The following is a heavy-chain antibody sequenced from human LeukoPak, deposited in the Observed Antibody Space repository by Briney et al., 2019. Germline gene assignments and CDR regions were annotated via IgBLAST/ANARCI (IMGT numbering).Heavy chain of an antibody. V-gene: IGHV1-69*13. J-gene: IGHJ4*02. CDR1: GGTFSSYA. CDR2: IIPIFGTA. D-gene: IGHD3-3*01. CDR3: ARAQGDGYDFWSGYKFDY. Sequence: ASAKVSCKASGGTFSSYAVSWVRQAPGQGLEWMGGIIPIFGTANYAQKFQGRVTITADESTSTAYMELSSLRFEDTAVYYCARAQGDGYDFWSGYKFDYWGQGTLVTVSS.